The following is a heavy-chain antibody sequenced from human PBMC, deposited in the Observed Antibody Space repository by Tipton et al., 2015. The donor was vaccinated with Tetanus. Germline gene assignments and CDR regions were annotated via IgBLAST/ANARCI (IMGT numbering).Heavy chain of an antibody. CDR2: IYHSGTT. J-gene: IGHJ4*02. D-gene: IGHD3-3*01. CDR3: ARESITIFGVVSIDY. Sequence: LRLSCEASGFAFSDYYMAWIRQTPGKGLEWIGEIYHSGTTNYNPSLKSRVTMSVDNSKNQFSLKLNSVTAADTAVYYCARESITIFGVVSIDYWGQGTLVTVSS. CDR1: GFAFSDYY. V-gene: IGHV4-34*01.